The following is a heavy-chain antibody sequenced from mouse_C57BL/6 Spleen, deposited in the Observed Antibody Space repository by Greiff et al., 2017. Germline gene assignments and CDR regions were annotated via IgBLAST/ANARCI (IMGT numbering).Heavy chain of an antibody. CDR1: GYTFTDYE. V-gene: IGHV1-15*01. CDR2: IDPETGGT. CDR3: TREYDGYLYAMDY. J-gene: IGHJ4*01. D-gene: IGHD2-3*01. Sequence: QVQLQQSGAELVRPGASVTLSCKASGYTFTDYEMHWVKQTPVHGLEWIGAIDPETGGTAYNQKFKGKAILTADKSSSTAYMELRSLTSEASAVYYCTREYDGYLYAMDYWGQGTSVTVSS.